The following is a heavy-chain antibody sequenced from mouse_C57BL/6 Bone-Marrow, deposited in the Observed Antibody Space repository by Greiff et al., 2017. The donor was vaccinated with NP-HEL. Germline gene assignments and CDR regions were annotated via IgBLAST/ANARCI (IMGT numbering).Heavy chain of an antibody. V-gene: IGHV5-6*02. CDR2: ISSGGSYT. CDR3: ARRAQATGFYAMDY. D-gene: IGHD3-2*02. CDR1: GFTFSSYG. Sequence: DVMLVESGGDLVKPGGSLKLSCAASGFTFSSYGMSWVRQTPDKRLEWVATISSGGSYTYYPDSVKGRFTISRDNAKNTLYLQMSSLKSEDTAMYYCARRAQATGFYAMDYWGQGTSVTVSS. J-gene: IGHJ4*01.